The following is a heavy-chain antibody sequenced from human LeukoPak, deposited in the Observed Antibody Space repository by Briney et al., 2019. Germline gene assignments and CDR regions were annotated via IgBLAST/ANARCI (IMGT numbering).Heavy chain of an antibody. CDR2: IYPGDSDT. V-gene: IGHV5-51*01. Sequence: GESLKISCKGSGYSFTSYWIVWVRQLPGKGLEWMGIIYPGDSDTRYSPSFQGQVTISADKSISTAYLQWSSLKASDTAMYYCARLLVIMDNDAFDIWGQGTMVTVSS. D-gene: IGHD3-9*01. J-gene: IGHJ3*02. CDR3: ARLLVIMDNDAFDI. CDR1: GYSFTSYW.